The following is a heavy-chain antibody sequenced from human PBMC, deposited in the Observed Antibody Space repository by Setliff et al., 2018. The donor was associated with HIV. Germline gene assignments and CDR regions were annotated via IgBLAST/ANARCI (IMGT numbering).Heavy chain of an antibody. CDR1: GGTFSSSA. CDR3: ARDHQWLLRGSYYYYYYMDV. V-gene: IGHV1-69*13. J-gene: IGHJ6*03. D-gene: IGHD5-12*01. CDR2: IIPISAAS. Sequence: SVKVSCKTSGGTFSSSAFSWVRQAPGQGPEWMGGIIPISAASNYAQKFQGRVTITADESTSTAYMELSSLRSEDTAVYYCARDHQWLLRGSYYYYYYMDVWGKGTTVTVS.